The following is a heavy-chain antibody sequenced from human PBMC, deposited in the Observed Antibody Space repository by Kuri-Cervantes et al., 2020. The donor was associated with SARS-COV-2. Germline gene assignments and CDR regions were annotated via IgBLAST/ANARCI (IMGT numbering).Heavy chain of an antibody. Sequence: GESLKISFAASGFTFSSYWMSWVRQAPGKGLEWVANIKQDGSEKYYVDSVKGRFTISRDNAKNTLYLQMNSLRAEDTAVYYCAKGRTVTTIDYWGQGTLVTSPQ. CDR3: AKGRTVTTIDY. CDR2: IKQDGSEK. V-gene: IGHV3-7*01. CDR1: GFTFSSYW. J-gene: IGHJ4*02. D-gene: IGHD4-17*01.